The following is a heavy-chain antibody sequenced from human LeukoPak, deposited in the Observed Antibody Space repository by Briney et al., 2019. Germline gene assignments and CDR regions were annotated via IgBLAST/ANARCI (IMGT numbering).Heavy chain of an antibody. J-gene: IGHJ4*02. Sequence: PSQTLSLTCTVSGCSVNVGSYYWTWIRQPAGKGLEWIGHFYTSGGAKYNPSLMSRVTISVDTSKNQFSLKLNSVTAADTAVYYCARDLGYSASYWGQGTLVTVSS. CDR3: ARDLGYSASY. V-gene: IGHV4-61*09. CDR2: FYTSGGA. D-gene: IGHD3-22*01. CDR1: GCSVNVGSYY.